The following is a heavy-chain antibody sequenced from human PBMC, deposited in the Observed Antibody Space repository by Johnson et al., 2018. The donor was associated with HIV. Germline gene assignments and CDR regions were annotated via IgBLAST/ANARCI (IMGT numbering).Heavy chain of an antibody. V-gene: IGHV3-23*04. D-gene: IGHD6-19*01. Sequence: VQLVESGGGLVQPGGSLRLSCAASGFTFSSYAMSWVRQAPGKGLEWVSANSGSGVSTYYASSVKGGFTISRDNSKNTLYLQMNSLRAEDTAVYYCAKGGAVAGTRDAFDIWGQGTMVTVSS. CDR1: GFTFSSYA. J-gene: IGHJ3*02. CDR3: AKGGAVAGTRDAFDI. CDR2: NSGSGVST.